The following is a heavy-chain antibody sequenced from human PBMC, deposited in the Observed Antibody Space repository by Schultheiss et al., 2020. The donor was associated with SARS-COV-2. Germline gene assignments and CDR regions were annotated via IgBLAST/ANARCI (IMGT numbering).Heavy chain of an antibody. J-gene: IGHJ6*02. V-gene: IGHV1-24*01. CDR3: ASTGTTFLGISVYYYGMDV. CDR1: GYTLTELS. Sequence: ASVKVSCKVSGYTLTELSMHWVRQAPGKGLEWMGGFDPEDGETIYAQKFQGRVTMTEDTSTDTAYMELSSLRSEDTAVYYCASTGTTFLGISVYYYGMDVWGQGTTVTVSS. D-gene: IGHD1-7*01. CDR2: FDPEDGET.